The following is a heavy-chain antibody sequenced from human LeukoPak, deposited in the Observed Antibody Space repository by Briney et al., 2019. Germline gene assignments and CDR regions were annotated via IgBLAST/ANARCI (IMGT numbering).Heavy chain of an antibody. CDR1: GFAFSGFA. J-gene: IGHJ4*02. CDR2: VSGSGGIT. V-gene: IGHV3-23*01. CDR3: ARGRGGDYVPSRFGN. Sequence: GGSLRLSCSASGFAFSGFAMGWVRQAPGKGLEWVSSVSGSGGITYYADSVEGRFTISRDNSKNTLYLQMSSLGVDDTALYYCARGRGGDYVPSRFGNWGQGTLVTVSS. D-gene: IGHD4-17*01.